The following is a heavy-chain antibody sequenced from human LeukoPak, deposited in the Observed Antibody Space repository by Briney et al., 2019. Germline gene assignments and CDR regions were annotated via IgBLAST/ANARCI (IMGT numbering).Heavy chain of an antibody. D-gene: IGHD3-10*01. CDR1: GDSISSGGYS. V-gene: IGHV4-30-2*03. CDR3: ARHRLYGSGSYKRNWFDP. Sequence: PSETLSLTCAVSGDSISSGGYSWSWIRQPPGKGLEWIAYIHDSGSTYYNPSLKSRVTISVDTSKNQFSLKLTSVTAADTAVYHCARHRLYGSGSYKRNWFDPWGQGTLVTVSS. CDR2: IHDSGST. J-gene: IGHJ5*02.